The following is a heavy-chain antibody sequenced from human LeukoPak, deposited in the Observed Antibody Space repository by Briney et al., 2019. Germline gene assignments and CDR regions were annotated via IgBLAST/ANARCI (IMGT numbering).Heavy chain of an antibody. CDR1: GYTFTSYD. CDR2: MNPNSGNT. CDR3: ARGPFPFWSGYYRSDYYMDV. Sequence: GASVKVSCKASGYTFTSYDINWVRQATGQGLEWMGWMNPNSGNTGYAQKFQGRVTITRDTSISTAYMELSSLRSEDTAVYYCARGPFPFWSGYYRSDYYMDVWGKGTTVTVSS. D-gene: IGHD3-3*01. V-gene: IGHV1-8*03. J-gene: IGHJ6*03.